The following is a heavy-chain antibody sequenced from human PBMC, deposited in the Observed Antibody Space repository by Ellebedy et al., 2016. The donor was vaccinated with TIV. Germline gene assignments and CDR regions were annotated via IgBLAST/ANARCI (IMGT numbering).Heavy chain of an antibody. CDR1: GFTFSSYA. Sequence: SLKISCVASGFTFSSYAMHWVRQSPGKGLEWVSGMIWDGGTIGYADSVKGRFTISRDIAKNSLYLQMNSLKPEDTALYYCVKDMAPGGSDLWGQGTMVTVSS. D-gene: IGHD3-10*01. J-gene: IGHJ3*01. CDR3: VKDMAPGGSDL. V-gene: IGHV3-9*01. CDR2: MIWDGGTI.